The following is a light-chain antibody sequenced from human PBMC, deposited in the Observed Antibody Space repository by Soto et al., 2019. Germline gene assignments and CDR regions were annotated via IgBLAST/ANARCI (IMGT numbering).Light chain of an antibody. J-gene: IGKJ4*01. CDR3: QKYNSDPLT. V-gene: IGKV1-27*01. CDR1: QGISNY. Sequence: DIQMTQSPSTLSTSVGDRVSINCLASQGISNYLAWYQQKPGKAPQLLIYGATTLQSGVPSRFSGSGSGTDFTLTIASLQPEDVATYYCQKYNSDPLTFGGGTKVDIK. CDR2: GAT.